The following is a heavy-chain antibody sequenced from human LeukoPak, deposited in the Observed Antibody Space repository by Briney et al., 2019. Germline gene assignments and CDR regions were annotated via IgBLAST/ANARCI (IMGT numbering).Heavy chain of an antibody. CDR2: IYSSGDT. V-gene: IGHV4-39*01. J-gene: IGHJ4*02. Sequence: SETLSLTCTVSGGSISSSSYYWGWIRQPPGKGLEWIGSIYSSGDTYYNPSLRSRVTISVDTSKNQFSLKLRSVTSADTDVYFCARRRSYGEEFDYWGQGTLVTVSS. CDR1: GGSISSSSYY. D-gene: IGHD3-16*01. CDR3: ARRRSYGEEFDY.